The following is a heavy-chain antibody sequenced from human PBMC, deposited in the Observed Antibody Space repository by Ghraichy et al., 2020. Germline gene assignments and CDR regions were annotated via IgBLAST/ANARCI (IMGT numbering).Heavy chain of an antibody. V-gene: IGHV4-30-4*07. D-gene: IGHD7-27*01. CDR3: ASGGTSNWGNEAFDI. J-gene: IGHJ3*02. Sequence: SETLSLTCAVSGDSIASGGYSWTWIRQPPGKGLEWIGYVYYSGSTYYNPSPRSRLALSMPTSTNQFSLRLGSVTAADTAVYYCASGGTSNWGNEAFDIWGLGTLVTVSS. CDR1: GDSIASGGYS. CDR2: VYYSGST.